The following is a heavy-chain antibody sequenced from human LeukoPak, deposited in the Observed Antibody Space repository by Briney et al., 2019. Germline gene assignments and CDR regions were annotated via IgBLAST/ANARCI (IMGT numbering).Heavy chain of an antibody. V-gene: IGHV1-2*02. D-gene: IGHD3-10*01. CDR2: IDPNSGGT. J-gene: IGHJ4*02. Sequence: ASVKVSCKASEYTFTAYYMHWVRQAPGQGLEWMGWIDPNSGGTSYAQKFQGRVTITRDTSISTAYMELSRLTSDDTAVYYCARDGRLMVRGVIYQEPDFRGQGTLVTVSS. CDR3: ARDGRLMVRGVIYQEPDF. CDR1: EYTFTAYY.